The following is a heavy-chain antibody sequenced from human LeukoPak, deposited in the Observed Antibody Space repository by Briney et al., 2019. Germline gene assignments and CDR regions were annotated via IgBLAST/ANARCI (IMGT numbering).Heavy chain of an antibody. J-gene: IGHJ6*03. Sequence: ASVKVSCKASRYTFTSYGISWVRQAPAQGLEWVGWISAYNGNTNYAQKLQGRVTMTTDTSTSTAYMELRSMRSDDTAVYYCARDRDVDIVVVPAARGYYMDVWGKGTTVTVSS. D-gene: IGHD2-2*01. V-gene: IGHV1-18*01. CDR1: RYTFTSYG. CDR2: ISAYNGNT. CDR3: ARDRDVDIVVVPAARGYYMDV.